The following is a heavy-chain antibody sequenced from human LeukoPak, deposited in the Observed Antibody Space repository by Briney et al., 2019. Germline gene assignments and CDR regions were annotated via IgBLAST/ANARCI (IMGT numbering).Heavy chain of an antibody. Sequence: PGGPLRLSCAASGFTFSSYAMHWVRQAPGKGLEWVAVISYDGSNKYYADSVKGRFTISRDNSKNTLYLQMNSLRAEDTAVYYCARGASRGDNDYWGQGTLVTVSS. D-gene: IGHD4-17*01. CDR2: ISYDGSNK. V-gene: IGHV3-30*01. CDR1: GFTFSSYA. J-gene: IGHJ4*02. CDR3: ARGASRGDNDY.